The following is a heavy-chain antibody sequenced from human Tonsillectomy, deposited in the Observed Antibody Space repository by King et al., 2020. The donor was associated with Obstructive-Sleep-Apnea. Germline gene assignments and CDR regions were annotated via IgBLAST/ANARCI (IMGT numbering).Heavy chain of an antibody. CDR1: GFTFSSYS. V-gene: IGHV3-21*01. D-gene: IGHD3-10*01. Sequence: VQLVESGGGLVKPGGSLRLSCAASGFTFSSYSMNWVRQAPGKGLEWVSSISSSSSYIYYADSVKGRFTISRENAKNSLYLQMNRLRAGDTAVYYCTWFGELFKIDYWGQGTLVTVSS. J-gene: IGHJ4*02. CDR2: ISSSSSYI. CDR3: TWFGELFKIDY.